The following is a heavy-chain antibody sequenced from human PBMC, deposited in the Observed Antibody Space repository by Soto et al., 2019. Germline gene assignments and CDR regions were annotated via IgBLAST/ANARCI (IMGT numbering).Heavy chain of an antibody. J-gene: IGHJ6*02. Sequence: PSETLSLTCTVSGGSVSSGSYYWSWIRQPPGKGLEWIGYIYYSGSTNYNHSLKSRVTISVDTSKKQISLKLSSVTAADTAVFYCARDQSSQSAYYYYGMDVWGQGTTVTVSS. D-gene: IGHD2-2*01. CDR2: IYYSGST. CDR1: GGSVSSGSYY. CDR3: ARDQSSQSAYYYYGMDV. V-gene: IGHV4-61*01.